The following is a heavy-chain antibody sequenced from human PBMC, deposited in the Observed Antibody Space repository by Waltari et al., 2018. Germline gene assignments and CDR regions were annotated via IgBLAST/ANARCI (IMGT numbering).Heavy chain of an antibody. CDR1: GFTVSSSY. CDR2: LYFGGSK. V-gene: IGHV3-66*01. CDR3: ARAAYKSAWYN. D-gene: IGHD6-19*01. J-gene: IGHJ4*02. Sequence: EVDLVESGGGLVQPGGSLRLSCAASGFTVSSSYLSWVRQAPGKGLEWVSVLYFGGSKYYADSVKGRFTISRDNSRNTLYLQMNSLRPEDTAVYYCARAAYKSAWYNWGQGTLVTVSS.